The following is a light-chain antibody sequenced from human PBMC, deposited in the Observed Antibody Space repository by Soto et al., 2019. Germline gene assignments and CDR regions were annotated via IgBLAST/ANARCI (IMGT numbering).Light chain of an antibody. J-gene: IGKJ3*01. CDR3: QQLSSYPRT. CDR2: AAS. Sequence: DIPLTQSPSFLSASVGDRVTITCRASQGISTYLAWYQQKPGKAPNLLIYAASTLQSGVPSRFTGSGSGTEFTLTISSLQAEDFASYYCQQLSSYPRTFGPGTKVDVK. V-gene: IGKV1-9*01. CDR1: QGISTY.